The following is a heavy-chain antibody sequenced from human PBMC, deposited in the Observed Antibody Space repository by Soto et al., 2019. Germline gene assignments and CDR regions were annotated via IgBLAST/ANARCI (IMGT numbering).Heavy chain of an antibody. CDR2: ISWNSGDI. V-gene: IGHV3-9*01. Sequence: PWGSLRLSCAASGFSFYDYGIHFFRQCPGKGLEWVSGISWNSGDIYYADSVKGRFTISRDNAKRSLYLQMNSLRTEDTALYYCAKDNDLDRDGPFDYWGQGILVTVSS. J-gene: IGHJ4*02. CDR1: GFSFYDYG. CDR3: AKDNDLDRDGPFDY. D-gene: IGHD2-2*03.